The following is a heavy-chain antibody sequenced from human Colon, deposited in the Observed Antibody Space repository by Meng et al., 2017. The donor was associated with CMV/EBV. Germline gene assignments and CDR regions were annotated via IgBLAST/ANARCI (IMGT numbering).Heavy chain of an antibody. CDR3: AREGFSNFDY. CDR2: IGSDGSIK. V-gene: IGHV3-30*02. CDR1: GLTFNGYG. J-gene: IGHJ4*02. Sequence: GESLKISCAASGLTFNGYGLHWVRQAPGKGLEWVAFIGSDGSIKRYPDPAKGRFNISRDNSKNTPWLQMQSLRPEDTALYYCAREGFSNFDYWGLGTLVTVSS. D-gene: IGHD4-11*01.